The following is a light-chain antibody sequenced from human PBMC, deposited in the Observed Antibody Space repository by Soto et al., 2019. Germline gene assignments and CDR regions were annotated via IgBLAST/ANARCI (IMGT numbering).Light chain of an antibody. V-gene: IGKV3-20*01. J-gene: IGKJ1*01. CDR1: QSVSSSY. Sequence: EIVLTQSPGTLSLSPGERATLSCRASQSVSSSYLAWYQQKPGQAPRLLIYGASSRATGIPDRFSGSGSGTDFTLTISRLKPEDFAVYYCQQYGSSPGGTFGQGTKVEIK. CDR3: QQYGSSPGGT. CDR2: GAS.